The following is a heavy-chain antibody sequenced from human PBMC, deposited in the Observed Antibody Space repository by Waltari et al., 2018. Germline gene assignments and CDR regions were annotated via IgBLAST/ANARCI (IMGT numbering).Heavy chain of an antibody. J-gene: IGHJ4*02. V-gene: IGHV1-18*04. CDR3: ARNLYDFWSGYHPSSFDY. D-gene: IGHD3-3*01. CDR2: ISPYNGNT. Sequence: QVQLVQSGAEVKKPGASVKVSCKASGYTFTDYGISWVRQAPGQGLDSMGWISPYNGNTDYVNKFQGRVTRTTDTSTSTAYMELRGLRSDDTAVYYCARNLYDFWSGYHPSSFDYWGQGTLVTVSS. CDR1: GYTFTDYG.